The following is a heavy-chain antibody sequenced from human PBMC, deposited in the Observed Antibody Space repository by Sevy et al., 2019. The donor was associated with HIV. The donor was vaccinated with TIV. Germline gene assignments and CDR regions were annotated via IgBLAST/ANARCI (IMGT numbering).Heavy chain of an antibody. CDR1: GFTFSSYD. CDR3: TRNGGAFDNGFDP. V-gene: IGHV3-48*03. Sequence: GGSLRLSCTASGFTFSSYDMNWVRQAPGKGLEWVSKIGSSGSSIYYADSVKGRFTISRDNAKNSLNLQMNSLRAEDTAVYYCTRNGGAFDNGFDPWGQRTLVTISS. J-gene: IGHJ5*02. D-gene: IGHD2-8*01. CDR2: IGSSGSSI.